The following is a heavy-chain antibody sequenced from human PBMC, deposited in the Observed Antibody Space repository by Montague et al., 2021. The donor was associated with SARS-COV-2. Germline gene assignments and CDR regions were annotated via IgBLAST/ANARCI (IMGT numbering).Heavy chain of an antibody. CDR2: ISSSSSYI. CDR3: ARDPSCCSRFGEFGY. V-gene: IGHV3-21*01. J-gene: IGHJ4*02. CDR1: GFTFSSYS. D-gene: IGHD3-10*01. Sequence: SLRLSCAASGFTFSSYSMNWVRQAPGKGLEWVSSISSSSSYIYYADSVKGRFTISRDNSKNTLYLQMNSLRVEDTAVYYCARDPSCCSRFGEFGYWGQGTLVTVSS.